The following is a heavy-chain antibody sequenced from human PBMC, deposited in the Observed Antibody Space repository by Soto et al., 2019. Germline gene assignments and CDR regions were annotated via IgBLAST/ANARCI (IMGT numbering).Heavy chain of an antibody. V-gene: IGHV3-53*01. D-gene: IGHD6-19*01. CDR3: ARDLGQKLDSSGWYHGVFDI. CDR1: GFTVSSNY. CDR2: IYSGGST. J-gene: IGHJ3*02. Sequence: GGSLRLSCAASGFTVSSNYMSWVRQAPGKGLEWVSVIYSGGSTYYADSVKGRFTISRDNSKNTLYLQMNSLRAEDTAVYYCARDLGQKLDSSGWYHGVFDIWGQGTMVTVSS.